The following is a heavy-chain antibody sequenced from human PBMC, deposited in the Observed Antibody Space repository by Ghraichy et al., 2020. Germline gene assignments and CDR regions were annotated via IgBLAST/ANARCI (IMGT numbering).Heavy chain of an antibody. V-gene: IGHV4-34*01. J-gene: IGHJ6*03. CDR3: ARLFSDNNFYMDV. CDR1: GGSLSGHS. Sequence: SQTLSLTCAVYGGSLSGHSWSWLRQPSGKGLEWIGDINHSGGTNYSPSLKSRVSISIDMSKDQFSLKLTSVNAADTAVYFCARLFSDNNFYMDVWATGTTVTVSS. CDR2: INHSGGT. D-gene: IGHD5-24*01.